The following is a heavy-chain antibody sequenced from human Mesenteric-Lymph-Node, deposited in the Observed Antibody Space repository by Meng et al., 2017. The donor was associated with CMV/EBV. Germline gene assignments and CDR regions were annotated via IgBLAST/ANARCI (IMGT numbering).Heavy chain of an antibody. D-gene: IGHD3-9*01. J-gene: IGHJ6*02. CDR2: ISGGGDGI. Sequence: PGFGFSNYAMRWVRQAPGKGLEWVSVISGGGDGIYYADSVNGRFTIARDNSKNTLFLQMNSLRAEDTAVYYCAKAPGAYFDYPMYVWGQGTTVTVSS. CDR3: AKAPGAYFDYPMYV. CDR1: GFGFSNYA. V-gene: IGHV3-23*01.